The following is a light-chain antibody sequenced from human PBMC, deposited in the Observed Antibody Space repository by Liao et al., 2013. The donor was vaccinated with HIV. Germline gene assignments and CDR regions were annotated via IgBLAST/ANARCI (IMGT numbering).Light chain of an antibody. CDR1: KLGDKY. CDR3: QVWDSSSDHPWV. CDR2: EDT. V-gene: IGLV3-1*01. Sequence: SYELTQPPSMSASPGQTVSITCSGDKLGDKYVCWYQQKPGQSPVLVIYEDTKRPSGISERFSGSNSGNTATLTISRVEAGDEADYYCQVWDSSSDHPWVFGGGTKLTIL. J-gene: IGLJ3*02.